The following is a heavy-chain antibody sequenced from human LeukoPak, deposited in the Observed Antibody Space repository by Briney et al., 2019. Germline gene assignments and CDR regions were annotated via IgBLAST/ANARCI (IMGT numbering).Heavy chain of an antibody. CDR2: IYYSGST. V-gene: IGHV4-59*01. J-gene: IGHJ2*01. CDR1: GGSISSYY. D-gene: IGHD3-10*01. Sequence: SETLSLTCTVSGGSISSYYWSWIRQPPGKGLEWIGYIYYSGSTNYNPSLKSRVTISVDTSKNQFSPKLSSVTAADTAVYYCARGFIRAWYCDLWGRGTLVTVSS. CDR3: ARGFIRAWYCDL.